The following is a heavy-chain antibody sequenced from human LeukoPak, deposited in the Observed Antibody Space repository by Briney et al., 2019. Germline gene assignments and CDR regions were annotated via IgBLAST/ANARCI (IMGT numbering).Heavy chain of an antibody. D-gene: IGHD2-2*01. V-gene: IGHV4-39*07. J-gene: IGHJ5*02. CDR1: GGSISSSSYY. CDR2: IYYSGST. CDR3: ARGVVPAARPDWFDP. Sequence: PSETLSLTCTVSGGSISSSSYYWGWIRQPPGKGLEWIGSIYYSGSTYYNPSLKSRVTISVDTSKNQFSLKLSSVTAAATAVYYCARGVVPAARPDWFDPWGQGTLVTVSS.